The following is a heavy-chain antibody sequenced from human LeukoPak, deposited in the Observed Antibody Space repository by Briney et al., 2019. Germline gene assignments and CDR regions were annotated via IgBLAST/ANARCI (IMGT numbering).Heavy chain of an antibody. V-gene: IGHV1-24*01. CDR3: VTLGGGVPIAIVDY. CDR2: FEPEDGER. D-gene: IGHD3-16*01. J-gene: IGHJ4*02. CDR1: GYTLTELS. Sequence: ASVKVSCKVSGYTLTELSLHWVRQAAGKGLEWMGGFEPEDGERVCAQTFQGGVAMTEDTSTDTAYMELSSLTSEDTAVYYCVTLGGGVPIAIVDYWGQGTLVTVSS.